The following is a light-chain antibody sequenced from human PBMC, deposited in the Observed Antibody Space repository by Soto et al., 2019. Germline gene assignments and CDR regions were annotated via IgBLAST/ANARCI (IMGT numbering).Light chain of an antibody. CDR3: QQRSNWPRMYT. Sequence: EIVLTQSPATLSLSPGERATLSCRASQSVSSYLAWYQQKPGQAPRLLIYDASNRATGIPARFSGSGSGTDLTLTISSLKPEDVAFYACQQRSNWPRMYTFGQGTKLEIK. J-gene: IGKJ2*01. V-gene: IGKV3-11*01. CDR1: QSVSSY. CDR2: DAS.